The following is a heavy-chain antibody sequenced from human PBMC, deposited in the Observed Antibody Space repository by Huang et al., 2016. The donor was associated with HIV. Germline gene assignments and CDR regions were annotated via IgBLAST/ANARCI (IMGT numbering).Heavy chain of an antibody. CDR2: IIPSFGTL. CDR1: GGTFISYA. CDR3: VLRGKWRHSGEAGDFDY. Sequence: QVQLVQSGAEVKQPGSSVRVSCKASGGTFISYAMAWVRQAPGQGLEWRGGIIPSFGTLNYAQKFQGRVTITADESTKTAYMEMRGLGSGDTAVYYCVLRGKWRHSGEAGDFDYWGQGTLVTVS. V-gene: IGHV1-69*13. D-gene: IGHD2-21*01. J-gene: IGHJ4*02.